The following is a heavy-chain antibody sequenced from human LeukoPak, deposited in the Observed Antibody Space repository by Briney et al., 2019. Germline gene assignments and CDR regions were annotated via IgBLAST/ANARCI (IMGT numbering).Heavy chain of an antibody. Sequence: GGSLRLSCAASGFTFASYAMSWVRQAPGEGLEWVSSITGSGASTYYADSVKGRFTISRDNSKNTMYLQMNSLRAEDTAVYFCAKLDYYDTHWGQGTLVTVSS. V-gene: IGHV3-23*01. J-gene: IGHJ4*02. CDR2: ITGSGAST. D-gene: IGHD3-22*01. CDR1: GFTFASYA. CDR3: AKLDYYDTH.